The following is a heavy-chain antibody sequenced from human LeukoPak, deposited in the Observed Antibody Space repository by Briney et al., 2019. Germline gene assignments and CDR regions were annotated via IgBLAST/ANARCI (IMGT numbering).Heavy chain of an antibody. V-gene: IGHV3-7*01. Sequence: GGSLRLSRAASGYTFNNYWMNWVRQAPGKGLEWVVAIKQDGSEKYYVDSVKGRFTISRDNAKNSLYLQMNSLRAEDTAVYYCARGGSYSWSDSWGQGTPVTVSS. J-gene: IGHJ5*01. CDR3: ARGGSYSWSDS. CDR1: GYTFNNYW. CDR2: IKQDGSEK.